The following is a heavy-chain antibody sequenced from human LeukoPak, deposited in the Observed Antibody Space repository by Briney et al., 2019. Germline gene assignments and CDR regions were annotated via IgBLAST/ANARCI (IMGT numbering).Heavy chain of an antibody. Sequence: GSLRLSCAASGFTFSRYGMSWIRQPPGKGLEWIGEINHSGSTNYNPSLKSRVTISVDTSKNQFSLKVSSVTAADTAVYYCARAGTHYDFWSGAAFDIWGQGTMVTVSS. D-gene: IGHD3-3*01. J-gene: IGHJ3*02. CDR2: INHSGST. V-gene: IGHV4-34*01. CDR1: GFTFSRYG. CDR3: ARAGTHYDFWSGAAFDI.